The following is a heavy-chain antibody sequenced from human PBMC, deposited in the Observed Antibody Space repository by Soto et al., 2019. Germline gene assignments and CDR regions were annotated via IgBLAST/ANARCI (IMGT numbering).Heavy chain of an antibody. J-gene: IGHJ4*02. CDR1: GFTFSSYD. D-gene: IGHD3-22*01. CDR3: ARGSYYDSPLIDY. Sequence: GGSLRLSCAASGFTFSSYDMHWVRQATGKGLEWVSAIGTAGDTYYPGSVKGRFTISRENAKNSLYLQMNSLRAEDTAVYYCARGSYYDSPLIDYWGQGTLVTVSS. V-gene: IGHV3-13*01. CDR2: IGTAGDT.